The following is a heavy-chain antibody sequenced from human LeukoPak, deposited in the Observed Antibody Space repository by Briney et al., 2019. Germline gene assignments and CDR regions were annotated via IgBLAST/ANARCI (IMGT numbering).Heavy chain of an antibody. J-gene: IGHJ4*02. CDR2: ISYDGSNK. V-gene: IGHV3-30*03. D-gene: IGHD6-13*01. Sequence: GGSLRLSCAASGFTFSSYGMHWVRRAPGKGLEWVAVISYDGSNKYYADSVKGRFTISRDNSKNTLYLQMNSLRAEDTAVYYCARTLAAAGTVAFDYWGQGTLVTVSS. CDR3: ARTLAAAGTVAFDY. CDR1: GFTFSSYG.